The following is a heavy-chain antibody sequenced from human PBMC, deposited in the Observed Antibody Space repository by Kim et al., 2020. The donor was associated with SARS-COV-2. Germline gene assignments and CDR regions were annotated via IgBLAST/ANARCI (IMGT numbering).Heavy chain of an antibody. V-gene: IGHV4-39*01. CDR2: IYYSGST. D-gene: IGHD6-13*01. CDR3: ARLRRMPSSSWYGADRGSVNYYYYGMDV. CDR1: GGSISSSSYY. J-gene: IGHJ6*02. Sequence: SETLSLTCTVSGGSISSSSYYWGWIRQPPGKGLEWIGSIYYSGSTYYNPSLKSRVTISVDTSKNQFSLKLSSLTAADTAVYYCARLRRMPSSSWYGADRGSVNYYYYGMDVWGQGTTVTVSS.